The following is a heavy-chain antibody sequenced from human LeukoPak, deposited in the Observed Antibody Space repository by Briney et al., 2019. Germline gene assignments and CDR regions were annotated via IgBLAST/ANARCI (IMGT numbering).Heavy chain of an antibody. D-gene: IGHD6-13*01. V-gene: IGHV3-21*01. CDR3: ARADSSSWYWGPDY. Sequence: GGSLRLSCAASGFTFSTYGMNWVRQAPGKGLEWVSSISSSSSYIYYADSVKGRFTISRDNAKNSLYLQMNSLRAEDTAVYYCARADSSSWYWGPDYWGQGTLVTVSS. CDR2: ISSSSSYI. J-gene: IGHJ4*02. CDR1: GFTFSTYG.